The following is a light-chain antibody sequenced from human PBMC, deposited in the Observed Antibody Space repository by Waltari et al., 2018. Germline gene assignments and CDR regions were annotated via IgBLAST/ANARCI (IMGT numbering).Light chain of an antibody. V-gene: IGKV4-1*01. Sequence: DIVMTQSPDSLAVSLGERASINCTSSQTILYNSNNKNYLAWNQQKPGQPPKLLIYWASTRQSGVPDRFSGSGSGTDFTLTISSLQAGDVAVYYCQQYFTTLTFGGGTKVEIK. J-gene: IGKJ4*01. CDR3: QQYFTTLT. CDR2: WAS. CDR1: QTILYNSNNKNY.